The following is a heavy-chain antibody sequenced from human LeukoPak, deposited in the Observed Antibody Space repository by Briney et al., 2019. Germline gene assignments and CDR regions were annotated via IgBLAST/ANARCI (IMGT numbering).Heavy chain of an antibody. CDR1: GHTFTGYY. J-gene: IGHJ6*02. CDR2: INPNSGGT. V-gene: IGHV1-2*02. CDR3: ARVQQQLFFDYYYGMDV. D-gene: IGHD6-13*01. Sequence: ASVKVSCKASGHTFTGYYMHWVRQAPGQGLEWMGWINPNSGGTNYAQKFQGRVTMTRDTSISTAYMELSSLRSDDTAVYYCARVQQQLFFDYYYGMDVWGQGTTVTVSS.